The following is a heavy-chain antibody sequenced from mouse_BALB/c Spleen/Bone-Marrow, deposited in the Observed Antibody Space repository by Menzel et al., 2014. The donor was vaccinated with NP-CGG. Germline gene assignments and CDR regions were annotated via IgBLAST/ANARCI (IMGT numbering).Heavy chain of an antibody. CDR2: ILPGSGNT. V-gene: IGHV1-9*01. J-gene: IGHJ2*01. Sequence: VQLQESGAELMKPGASVTISCKATGYIFSSYWIEWIKQRPGHGLEWIGEILPGSGNTNYNEKFRDKATFTAETSSNIAYMQLSSLTSEDSAVYYCPRRAHYFGSGPDYWGQGTTLTVSS. CDR1: GYIFSSYW. CDR3: PRRAHYFGSGPDY. D-gene: IGHD1-1*01.